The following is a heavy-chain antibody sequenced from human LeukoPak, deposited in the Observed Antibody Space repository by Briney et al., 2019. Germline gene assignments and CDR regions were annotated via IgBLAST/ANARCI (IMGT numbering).Heavy chain of an antibody. D-gene: IGHD3-16*01. J-gene: IGHJ4*02. CDR2: IYYSGST. CDR3: ARRSPHDLYRYHFDC. CDR1: GGSISSSSYY. Sequence: PSETLPLTCTVSGGSISSSSYYWGWIRQPPGKGLEWIGSIYYSGSTYYNPSLKSRVTISVDTSKNQFSLKLSSVTAADTAVYFCARRSPHDLYRYHFDCWGQGTLVTVSS. V-gene: IGHV4-39*01.